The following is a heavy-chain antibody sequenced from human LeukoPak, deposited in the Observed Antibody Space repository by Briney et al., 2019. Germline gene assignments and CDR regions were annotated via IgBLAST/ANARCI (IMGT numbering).Heavy chain of an antibody. CDR2: MNPNSGNT. V-gene: IGHV1-8*03. Sequence: SVKVSCKASGYTFTSYDINWVRQATGQGLEWMGWMNPNSGNTGYAQKFQGRVTITRNTSISTAYMELSSLRSEDTAVYYCARGRYYDFWSGYYEVHWFDPWGQGTLVTVSS. CDR1: GYTFTSYD. J-gene: IGHJ5*02. D-gene: IGHD3-3*01. CDR3: ARGRYYDFWSGYYEVHWFDP.